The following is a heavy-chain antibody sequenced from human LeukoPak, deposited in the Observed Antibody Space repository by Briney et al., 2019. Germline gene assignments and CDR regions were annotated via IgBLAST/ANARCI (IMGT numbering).Heavy chain of an antibody. V-gene: IGHV4-30-4*01. CDR3: ARGGLAAPPGYAFDL. Sequence: PSQTLSLTCTVSGGSISSGDCSWSWIRQPPGKGLEWIGYIYSSGSTYYNPSLKSRLTISVDTSKNQFSLKLSSVTAADTAVYYCARGGLAAPPGYAFDLWGQGTMVTVSS. D-gene: IGHD2-15*01. CDR1: GGSISSGDCS. CDR2: IYSSGST. J-gene: IGHJ3*01.